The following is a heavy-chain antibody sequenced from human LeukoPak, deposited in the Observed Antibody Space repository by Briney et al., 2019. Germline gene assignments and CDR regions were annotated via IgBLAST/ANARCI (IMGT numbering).Heavy chain of an antibody. CDR3: ARDFPYYYDSSGSIFDY. CDR2: INHSGST. CDR1: GGSFSGFY. V-gene: IGHV4-34*01. Sequence: SETLSLTCAVYGGSFSGFYWSWIRQPPGKGLEWIGEINHSGSTNYNPSLKRRVTISVDTSKNQFSLKLSSVTAADTAVYYCARDFPYYYDSSGSIFDYWGQGTLVTVSS. J-gene: IGHJ4*02. D-gene: IGHD3-22*01.